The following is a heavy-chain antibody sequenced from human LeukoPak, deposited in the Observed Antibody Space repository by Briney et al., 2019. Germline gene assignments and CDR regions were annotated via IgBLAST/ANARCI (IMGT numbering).Heavy chain of an antibody. CDR3: ARDRQQPDPGYYGMDV. CDR2: IYSGGST. CDR1: GFTFSSYE. J-gene: IGHJ6*02. Sequence: GGSLRLSCAASGFTFSSYEMNWVRQAPGKGLEWVSVIYSGGSTYYADSVKGRFTISRDNSKNTLYLQMNSLRAEDTAVYYCARDRQQPDPGYYGMDVWGQGTTVTVSS. V-gene: IGHV3-66*02. D-gene: IGHD6-13*01.